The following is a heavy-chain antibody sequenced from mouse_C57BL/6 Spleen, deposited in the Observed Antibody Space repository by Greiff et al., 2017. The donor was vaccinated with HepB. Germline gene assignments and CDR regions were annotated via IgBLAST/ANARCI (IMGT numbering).Heavy chain of an antibody. D-gene: IGHD1-1*01. J-gene: IGHJ2*01. V-gene: IGHV1-69*01. Sequence: QVQLQQPGAELVMPGASVKLSCKASGYTFTSYWMHWVKQRPGQGLEWIGEIDPSDIYTNYNQKFKGKSTLTVDKSSSTAYMQLSSLTSEDSAVYYCATVVATDYFDYWGQGTTLTVSS. CDR1: GYTFTSYW. CDR3: ATVVATDYFDY. CDR2: IDPSDIYT.